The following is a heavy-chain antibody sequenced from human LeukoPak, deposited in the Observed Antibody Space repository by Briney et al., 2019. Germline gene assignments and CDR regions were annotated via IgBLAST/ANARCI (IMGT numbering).Heavy chain of an antibody. D-gene: IGHD1-7*01. CDR1: GYTFTSYG. V-gene: IGHV1-18*01. Sequence: ASVKVSCKASGYTFTSYGISWVRQAPGQGLEWMGWISAYNGNTNYAQKLQGRVTMTTDTSTSTAYMELSSLRSEDTAVYYCARDGALGITGTNDYFDYWGQGTLVTVSS. J-gene: IGHJ4*02. CDR2: ISAYNGNT. CDR3: ARDGALGITGTNDYFDY.